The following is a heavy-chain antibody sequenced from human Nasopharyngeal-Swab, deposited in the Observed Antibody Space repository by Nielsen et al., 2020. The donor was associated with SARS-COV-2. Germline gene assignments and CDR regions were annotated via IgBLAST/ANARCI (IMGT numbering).Heavy chain of an antibody. D-gene: IGHD1-7*01. CDR3: ARGGPGLELFSRFDP. CDR2: IYYSGST. J-gene: IGHJ5*02. Sequence: WIRQPPGKGLEWIEYIYYSGSTNYNPSLKSRVTISVDTSKNQFSLKPSSVTAADTAVYYCARGGPGLELFSRFDPWGQGTLVTVSS. V-gene: IGHV4-59*01.